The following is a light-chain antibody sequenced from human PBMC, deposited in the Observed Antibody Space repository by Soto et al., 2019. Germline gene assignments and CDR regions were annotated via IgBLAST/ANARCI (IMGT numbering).Light chain of an antibody. CDR2: DAA. CDR3: QQSSSWPWT. CDR1: QSVSSY. V-gene: IGKV3-11*01. J-gene: IGKJ1*01. Sequence: EIVLTQSPATLSLSPGERATLSCRASQSVSSYLAWYQQKPGQAPRLLIYDAANRATGIPARIGGSGSGTDFTLTISSLEPEDFAVYYCQQSSSWPWTFGQGTKVDIK.